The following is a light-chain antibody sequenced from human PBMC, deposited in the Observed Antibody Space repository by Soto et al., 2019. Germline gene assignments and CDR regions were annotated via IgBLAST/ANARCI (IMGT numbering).Light chain of an antibody. CDR3: QQYNSVSLLT. Sequence: DIQMTQSPSTLSASVGDRVTITCRASQSISSWLAWYQQKPGKAPKLLLYKASSLESGVPSRFSGNGSGTEFTLTISSLQPDDFATYYCQQYNSVSLLTFGGGTKVEI. J-gene: IGKJ4*01. V-gene: IGKV1-5*03. CDR1: QSISSW. CDR2: KAS.